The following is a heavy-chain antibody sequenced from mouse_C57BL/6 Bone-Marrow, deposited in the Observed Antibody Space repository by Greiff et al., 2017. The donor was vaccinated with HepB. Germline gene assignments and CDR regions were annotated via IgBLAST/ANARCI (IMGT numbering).Heavy chain of an antibody. V-gene: IGHV14-4*01. CDR2: IDPENGDT. CDR3: TTANCDIDY. J-gene: IGHJ2*01. CDR1: GFNIKDDY. Sequence: EVMLVESGAELVRPGASAQLSCTASGFNIKDDYMHWVKQRPEQGLEWIGWIDPENGDTEYASKFQGKATITSDTSSNPAYLQLSSLTSEDTAVYYCTTANCDIDYWDQGTTLTVSS. D-gene: IGHD4-1*01.